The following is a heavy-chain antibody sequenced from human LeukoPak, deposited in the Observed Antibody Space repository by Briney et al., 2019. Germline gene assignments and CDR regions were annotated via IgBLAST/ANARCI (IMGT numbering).Heavy chain of an antibody. Sequence: SETLSLTWPVTGASISSGYYYSSWIRQPPGKGLEWIASIYSGGMTFYNPSLKSRLTISADTSRNHFSLRVTSVTAADTALYLCVRHFDLPTAYFVSCGQGSLVSVSS. CDR3: VRHFDLPTAYFVS. D-gene: IGHD5-18*01. CDR2: IYSGGMT. V-gene: IGHV4-39*01. CDR1: GASISSGYYY. J-gene: IGHJ4*02.